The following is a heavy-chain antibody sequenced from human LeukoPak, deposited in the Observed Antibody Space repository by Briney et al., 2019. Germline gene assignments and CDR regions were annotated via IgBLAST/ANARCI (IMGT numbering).Heavy chain of an antibody. CDR2: ISWNGGST. D-gene: IGHD2-15*01. CDR1: GLTFGDYG. Sequence: GGSLRLSCAASGLTFGDYGMSWVRQAPGKGLEWVSGISWNGGSTGYADSAKGRFTISRDNAKNSLYLQVNSLRAEDTALYYCARDSTQPGPVVVGATYAGFDYWGQGTLVTVSS. J-gene: IGHJ4*02. V-gene: IGHV3-20*04. CDR3: ARDSTQPGPVVVGATYAGFDY.